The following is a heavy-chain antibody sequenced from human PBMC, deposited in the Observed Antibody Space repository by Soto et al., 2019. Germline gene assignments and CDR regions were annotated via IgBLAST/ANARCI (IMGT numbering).Heavy chain of an antibody. D-gene: IGHD2-15*01. CDR3: AREVCSGGSCYSMDV. J-gene: IGHJ6*02. V-gene: IGHV1-2*04. CDR1: GYTFTGYY. Sequence: ASVKVSCKASGYTFTGYYMHWVLQAPGQGLEWMGWINPNSGGTNYAQKFQGWVTMTRDTSISTAYMELSRLRSDDTAVYYCAREVCSGGSCYSMDVWGQGTTVTVSS. CDR2: INPNSGGT.